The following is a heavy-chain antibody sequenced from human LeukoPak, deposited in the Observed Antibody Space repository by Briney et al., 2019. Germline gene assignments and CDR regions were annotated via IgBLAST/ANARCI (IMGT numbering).Heavy chain of an antibody. CDR2: ISSSSSYI. J-gene: IGHJ3*02. V-gene: IGHV3-21*01. D-gene: IGHD3-16*02. CDR1: GFTFSSYS. Sequence: GGSLRLSCAASGFTFSSYSMNWVRQAPGKGLEWVSSISSSSSYIYYADSVKGRFTISRDNAKNSLYLQMNSLRAEDTAVYYCARDLDAHTIYDYVWGSYRYTEGNAFDIWGQGTMVTVSS. CDR3: ARDLDAHTIYDYVWGSYRYTEGNAFDI.